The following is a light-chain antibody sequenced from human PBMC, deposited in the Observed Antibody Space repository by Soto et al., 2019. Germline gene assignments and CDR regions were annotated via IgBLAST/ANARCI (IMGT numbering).Light chain of an antibody. CDR2: GAS. Sequence: DIQMTQSPSTLSASVGGRVTITCRASQSVSGFLAWDQQKPGKAPKLLLFGASTLETGVPSRFSGSGSETEFTLTIAGLQPDDFATYYCRHYRHVPWTFGQGTKVEVK. CDR3: RHYRHVPWT. J-gene: IGKJ1*01. CDR1: QSVSGF. V-gene: IGKV1-5*01.